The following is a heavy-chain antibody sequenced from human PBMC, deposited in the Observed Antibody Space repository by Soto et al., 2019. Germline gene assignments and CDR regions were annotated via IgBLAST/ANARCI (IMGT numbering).Heavy chain of an antibody. D-gene: IGHD2-15*01. CDR2: IIPIFGTA. V-gene: IGHV1-69*06. J-gene: IGHJ5*02. CDR3: ARMVVATRDNWFDP. CDR1: GGTFSSYA. Sequence: ASVKVSCKASGGTFSSYAISWVRQAPGQGLEWMGGIIPIFGTANYAQKFQGRVTITADKSTSTAYMELSSLRSEDTAVYYCARMVVATRDNWFDPWGQGTLVTVSS.